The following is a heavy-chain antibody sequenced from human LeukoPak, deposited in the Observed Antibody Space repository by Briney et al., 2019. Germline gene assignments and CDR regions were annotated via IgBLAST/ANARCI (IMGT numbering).Heavy chain of an antibody. CDR1: GFTFSSYA. V-gene: IGHV3-30-3*01. D-gene: IGHD6-13*01. Sequence: PGGSLRLSCAASGFTFSSYAMHWVRQAPGKGLEWVAVISYDGSNKYYADSVKGRFTISRDNSKNTLYLQMNSLRAEDTAVYYCARDSIAAALYWGQGTLVTVSS. CDR3: ARDSIAAALY. J-gene: IGHJ4*02. CDR2: ISYDGSNK.